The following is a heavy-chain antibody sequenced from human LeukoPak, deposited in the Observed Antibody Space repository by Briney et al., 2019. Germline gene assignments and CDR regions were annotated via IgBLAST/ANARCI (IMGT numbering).Heavy chain of an antibody. J-gene: IGHJ4*02. D-gene: IGHD3-10*01. V-gene: IGHV4-59*12. CDR2: NNYSGST. Sequence: SETLSLTCTVSGGSISSYYWSWIRQPPGRGLEWIGYNNYSGSTNYNPSLKSRVTISVDTSKNQFSLKLSSVTAADTAVYYCARDLAPNYYGSGSFFDYWGQGTLVTVSS. CDR3: ARDLAPNYYGSGSFFDY. CDR1: GGSISSYY.